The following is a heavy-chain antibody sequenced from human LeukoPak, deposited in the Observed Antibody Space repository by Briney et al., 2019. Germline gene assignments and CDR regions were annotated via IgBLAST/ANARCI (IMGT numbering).Heavy chain of an antibody. CDR3: ARVGGGCREGYFDY. Sequence: GGSLRLSCAASGFTFSDSYMSWIRQVPGKGLEWISYISDSADTIYYADSVKGRFTISRDNAKNSLELRLMSVRAEDTDVYYCARVGGGCREGYFDYWGQGTLVTVSS. CDR2: ISDSADTI. J-gene: IGHJ4*02. D-gene: IGHD3-16*01. V-gene: IGHV3-11*01. CDR1: GFTFSDSY.